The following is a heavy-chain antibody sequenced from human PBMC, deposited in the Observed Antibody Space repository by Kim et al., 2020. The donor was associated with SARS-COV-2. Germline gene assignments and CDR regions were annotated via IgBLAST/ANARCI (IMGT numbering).Heavy chain of an antibody. Sequence: GGSLRLSCAASGFTFSSYSMNWVRQAPGKGLEWVSYISSSSSTIYYADSVKGRFTISRDNAKNSLYLQMNSLRAEDTAVYYCARSELTWGAVAGDFDYWGQGTLVTVSS. V-gene: IGHV3-48*04. CDR3: ARSELTWGAVAGDFDY. D-gene: IGHD6-19*01. J-gene: IGHJ4*02. CDR1: GFTFSSYS. CDR2: ISSSSSTI.